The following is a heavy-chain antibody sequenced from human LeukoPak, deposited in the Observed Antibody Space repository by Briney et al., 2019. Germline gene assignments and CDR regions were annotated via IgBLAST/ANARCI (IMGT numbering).Heavy chain of an antibody. CDR2: IYYSGSA. V-gene: IGHV4-59*01. CDR1: GGSITSYY. CDR3: ARATKRQLLGAFDI. D-gene: IGHD1-1*01. J-gene: IGHJ3*02. Sequence: PSETLSLTCTVSGGSITSYYWSWIRQPPGKGLEWIGYIYYSGSANYNPSLKSRVTISVDTSKNQFSLKLSSVTAADTAVYCCARATKRQLLGAFDIWGQGTMVTVSS.